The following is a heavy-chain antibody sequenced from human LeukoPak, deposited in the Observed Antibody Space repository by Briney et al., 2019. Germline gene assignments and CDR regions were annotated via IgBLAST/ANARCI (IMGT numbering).Heavy chain of an antibody. Sequence: SETLSLTCTVSGGSINNYYWSWIRQPAGKGLEWIGYIYYSGSTYYNPSLKSRVTISVDTSKNQFSLKLSSVTAADTAVYYCARVSGFWSGYRYYYYMDVWGKGTTVTVSS. J-gene: IGHJ6*03. V-gene: IGHV4-59*06. CDR1: GGSINNYY. CDR2: IYYSGST. D-gene: IGHD3-3*01. CDR3: ARVSGFWSGYRYYYYMDV.